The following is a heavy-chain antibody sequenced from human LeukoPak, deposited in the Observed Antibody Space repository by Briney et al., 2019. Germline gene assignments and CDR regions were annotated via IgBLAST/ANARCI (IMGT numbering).Heavy chain of an antibody. CDR2: ISGSGGST. CDR1: GFTFSSYA. CDR3: AKDLGEVVLAWFDY. D-gene: IGHD3-22*01. V-gene: IGHV3-23*01. Sequence: GGSLRLSCAASGFTFSSYAMSWVRQALGKGLEWVSAISGSGGSTYYADSVKGRFTISRDNSKNTLYLQMNSLRAEDTAVYYCAKDLGEVVLAWFDYWGQGTLVTVSS. J-gene: IGHJ4*02.